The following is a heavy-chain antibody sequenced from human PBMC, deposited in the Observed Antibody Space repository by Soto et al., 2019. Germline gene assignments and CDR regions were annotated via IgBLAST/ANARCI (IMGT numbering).Heavy chain of an antibody. CDR2: IYYSGNT. CDR1: GGSITSDGYH. Sequence: QVQLQESGPGLVKPSQTLSLTCTVSGGSITSDGYHWSWVRQHPGKGLEWIGYIYYSGNTYYNPSPKSRVNISVDTSKSQFSLKLTSVTAADTAVYYCARDRGEFVQQFEPWGQGTLVTVS. CDR3: ARDRGEFVQQFEP. J-gene: IGHJ5*02. V-gene: IGHV4-31*03.